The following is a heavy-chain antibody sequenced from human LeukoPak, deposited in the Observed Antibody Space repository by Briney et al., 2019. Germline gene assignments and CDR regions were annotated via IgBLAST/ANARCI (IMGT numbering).Heavy chain of an antibody. CDR2: IYHSGST. CDR1: GYSISSGYY. V-gene: IGHV4-38-2*01. Sequence: SETLSLTCAVSGYSISSGYYWGWIRQPPGKGLEWIGSIYHSGSTYYYPSLKSRVTISVDTSKNQFSLKLSSVTAADTAVYYCARPMTTVRERWYFDLWGRGTLVTVSS. CDR3: ARPMTTVRERWYFDL. D-gene: IGHD4-17*01. J-gene: IGHJ2*01.